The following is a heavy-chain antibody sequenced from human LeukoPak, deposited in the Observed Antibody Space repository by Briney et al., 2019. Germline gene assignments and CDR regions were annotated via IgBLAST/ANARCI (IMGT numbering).Heavy chain of an antibody. CDR3: AIRHYDSSGYYFSAEYFQH. J-gene: IGHJ1*01. Sequence: ASVKVSCKVSGYTLTELSMHWVRQAPGKGLEWMGGFDPEDGETIYAQKFQGRVAMTEDTSTDTAYMELSSLRSEDTAVHYCAIRHYDSSGYYFSAEYFQHWGQGTLVTVSS. D-gene: IGHD3-22*01. CDR2: FDPEDGET. CDR1: GYTLTELS. V-gene: IGHV1-24*01.